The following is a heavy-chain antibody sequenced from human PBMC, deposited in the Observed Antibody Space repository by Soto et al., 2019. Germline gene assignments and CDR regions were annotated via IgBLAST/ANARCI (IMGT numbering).Heavy chain of an antibody. Sequence: ASVKVSCKASGGTFSSYAISWVRQAPGQGLEWMGGIIPIFGTANYAQKFQGRVTITADEPTSTAYMELSSLRSEDTAVYYCAREATDIVVVPAAISYYYYGMDVWGQGTTVTVSS. V-gene: IGHV1-69*13. J-gene: IGHJ6*02. D-gene: IGHD2-2*02. CDR1: GGTFSSYA. CDR2: IIPIFGTA. CDR3: AREATDIVVVPAAISYYYYGMDV.